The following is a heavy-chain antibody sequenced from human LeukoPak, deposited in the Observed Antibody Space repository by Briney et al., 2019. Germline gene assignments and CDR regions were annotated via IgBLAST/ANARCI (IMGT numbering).Heavy chain of an antibody. CDR2: IIPIFGTA. CDR3: AREYGDRRWLQPGDGVFDY. CDR1: GGTFSSYA. Sequence: AASVKVSCKASGGTFSSYAISWVRQAPGQGLEWMGGIIPIFGTANYAQKFQGRVTITADESTSTAYMELSSLRSEDTAVYYCAREYGDRRWLQPGDGVFDYWGQGTLVTVSS. V-gene: IGHV1-69*13. D-gene: IGHD5-24*01. J-gene: IGHJ4*02.